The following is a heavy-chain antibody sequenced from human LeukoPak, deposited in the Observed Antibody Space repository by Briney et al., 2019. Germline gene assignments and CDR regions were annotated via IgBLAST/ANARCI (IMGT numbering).Heavy chain of an antibody. CDR3: SQLIASAWGY. CDR1: GGSISSSSYY. V-gene: IGHV4-39*06. Sequence: SETLSLTCTVSGGSISSSSYYWGWIRQPPGKGLEWIGSIYYSGSTYYNPSLKSRVTISVDTSKNQFPLKLSSVTAADTAVYYCSQLIASAWGYWGQGTLVTVSS. D-gene: IGHD6-13*01. CDR2: IYYSGST. J-gene: IGHJ4*02.